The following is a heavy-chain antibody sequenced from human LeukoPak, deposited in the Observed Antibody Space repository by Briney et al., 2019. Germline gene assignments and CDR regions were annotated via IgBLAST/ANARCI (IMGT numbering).Heavy chain of an antibody. CDR2: IRYDGSNK. CDR3: ARAGVVVITYYYYYMDV. J-gene: IGHJ6*03. CDR1: GFTFSSYG. V-gene: IGHV3-30*02. Sequence: GGSLRLSCAASGFTFSSYGMHWVRQAPGKGLEWVAFIRYDGSNKYYADSVKGRFTISRDNSKNTLYLQMNSLRAEDTAVYYCARAGVVVITYYYYYMDVWGKGTTVTVSS. D-gene: IGHD3-22*01.